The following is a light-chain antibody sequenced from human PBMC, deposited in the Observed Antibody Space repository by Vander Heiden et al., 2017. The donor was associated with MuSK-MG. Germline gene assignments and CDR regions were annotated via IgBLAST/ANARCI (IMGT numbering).Light chain of an antibody. CDR1: QSVSSSY. V-gene: IGKV3-20*01. J-gene: IGKJ4*01. CDR2: GTS. Sequence: EIVLTQSPGTLSLSPGEGATLSCRASQSVSSSYLAWYQQKPGQAPRLLIYGTSNRATGIPDRFTGSASGTDFTLTISILDPEDFAVYYCHRYGTSRATSGGGTKVEIE. CDR3: HRYGTSRAT.